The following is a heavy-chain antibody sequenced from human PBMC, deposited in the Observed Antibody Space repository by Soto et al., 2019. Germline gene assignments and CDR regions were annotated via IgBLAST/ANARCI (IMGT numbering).Heavy chain of an antibody. CDR1: GYTFTGYY. V-gene: IGHV1-2*02. Sequence: GASVKVSCKASGYTFTGYYMHWVRQAPGQGLEWMGWINPNGGGTNYAQKLQGRVTMTRDTATSTAYMELSRLRFDDTAVYYCASSVARGVSRAYYYYNGMDFWGQGTTVTVSS. CDR2: INPNGGGT. D-gene: IGHD3-10*01. J-gene: IGHJ6*02. CDR3: ASSVARGVSRAYYYYNGMDF.